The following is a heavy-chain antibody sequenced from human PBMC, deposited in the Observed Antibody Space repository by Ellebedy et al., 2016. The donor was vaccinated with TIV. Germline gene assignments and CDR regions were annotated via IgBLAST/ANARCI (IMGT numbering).Heavy chain of an antibody. CDR3: AEVGAMVYYYYYGMDV. CDR2: IKSKTDGGTT. D-gene: IGHD1-26*01. CDR1: GFTFSNAW. J-gene: IGHJ6*02. Sequence: GESLKISCAASGFTFSNAWMNWVRQAPGKGLEWVGRIKSKTDGGTTDYAAPVKGRFTISRDDSKNTLYLQMNSLKTEDTAVYYCAEVGAMVYYYYYGMDVWGQGTTVTVSS. V-gene: IGHV3-15*07.